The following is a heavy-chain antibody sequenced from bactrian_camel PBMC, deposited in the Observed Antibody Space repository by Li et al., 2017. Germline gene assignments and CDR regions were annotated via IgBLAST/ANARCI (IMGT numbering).Heavy chain of an antibody. V-gene: IGHV3-3*01. Sequence: HVQLVESGEGSVQAGGSLRLSCAASGYTSTTNCMGWFRQAPGKEREIVAATYAALNRTHYVDSVKGRFTISQDNVNNTVYLQMNSLKPEDTAVYYCAAAPTAVCFVHSILPGDFDHWGQGTQVTVS. CDR1: GYTSTTNC. J-gene: IGHJ4*01. CDR3: AAAPTAVCFVHSILPGDFDH. CDR2: TYAALNRT. D-gene: IGHD3*01.